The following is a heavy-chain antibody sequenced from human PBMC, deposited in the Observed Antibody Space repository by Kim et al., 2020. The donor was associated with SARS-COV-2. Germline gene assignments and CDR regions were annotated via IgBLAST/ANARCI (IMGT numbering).Heavy chain of an antibody. D-gene: IGHD5-12*01. Sequence: GGSLRLSCAASGFTFSSYSMNWVRQAPGKGLEWVSSISSSSSYIYYADSVKGRFTISRDNAKNSLYLQMNSLRAEDTAVYYCARDGTDGYNPLTYWGQGTLVTVSS. V-gene: IGHV3-21*01. J-gene: IGHJ4*02. CDR3: ARDGTDGYNPLTY. CDR2: ISSSSSYI. CDR1: GFTFSSYS.